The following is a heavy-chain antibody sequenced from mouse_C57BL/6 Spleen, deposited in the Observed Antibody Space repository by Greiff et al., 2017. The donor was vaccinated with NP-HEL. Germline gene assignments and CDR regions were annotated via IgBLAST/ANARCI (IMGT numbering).Heavy chain of an antibody. Sequence: EVQLQESGPELVKPGASVKMSCKASGYTFTDYNMHWVKQSHGKSLEWIGYINPNNGGTSYNQKFKGKATLTVNKSSSTAYMELRSLTSEDSAVYYCARERVTTVVGDYWGQGTTLTVSS. V-gene: IGHV1-22*01. D-gene: IGHD1-1*01. CDR2: INPNNGGT. CDR1: GYTFTDYN. CDR3: ARERVTTVVGDY. J-gene: IGHJ2*01.